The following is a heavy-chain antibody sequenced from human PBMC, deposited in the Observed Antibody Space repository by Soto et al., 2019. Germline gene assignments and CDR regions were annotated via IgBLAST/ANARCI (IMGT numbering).Heavy chain of an antibody. D-gene: IGHD3-3*01. Sequence: QLQLQESGPGLVKPSETLSLTCTVSGGSISSSSYYWGWIRQPPGQGLEWIGRSYYSGSTYYNPSLKSRVTSFGDTSKKQFSLMLSSVAAADTAVYYCAIGDRGGMFFGFWGAHPYYFDYWGQGTLVTVSS. CDR2: SYYSGST. CDR3: AIGDRGGMFFGFWGAHPYYFDY. CDR1: GGSISSSSYY. J-gene: IGHJ4*02. V-gene: IGHV4-39*01.